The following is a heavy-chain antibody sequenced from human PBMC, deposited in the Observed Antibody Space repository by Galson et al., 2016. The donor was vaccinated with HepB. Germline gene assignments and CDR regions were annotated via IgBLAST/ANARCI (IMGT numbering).Heavy chain of an antibody. CDR2: INVGDGTT. Sequence: SVKVSCKAAGYTFSNHAMHWVRQAPGQTLEWMGWINVGDGTTKYSRKFQGKVSITRDTSASTVHMKLSSLRSTDTAVYYSARPPSTTTLGVVTDQHYGMDLWGQGTTVTVSS. V-gene: IGHV1-3*01. CDR1: GYTFSNHA. D-gene: IGHD3-3*01. CDR3: ARPPSTTTLGVVTDQHYGMDL. J-gene: IGHJ6*02.